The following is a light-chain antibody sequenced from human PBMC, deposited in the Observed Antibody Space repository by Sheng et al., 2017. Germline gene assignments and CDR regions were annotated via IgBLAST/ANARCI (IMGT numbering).Light chain of an antibody. J-gene: IGKJ4*01. V-gene: IGKV3-20*01. Sequence: EIVLTQSPGTLSLSPGERATLSCRASQSVNYSYLAWYQQKPGQAPRLLIYGASYRATGIPDRFSGSGSGTDFTLTISGLEPEDFAVYYCQQYGGSLTFGGGTKVQIK. CDR1: QSVNYSY. CDR2: GAS. CDR3: QQYGGSLT.